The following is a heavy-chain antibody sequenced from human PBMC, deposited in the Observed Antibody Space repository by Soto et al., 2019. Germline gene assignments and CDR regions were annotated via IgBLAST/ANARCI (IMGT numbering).Heavy chain of an antibody. V-gene: IGHV4-59*08. J-gene: IGHJ2*01. CDR3: ARFNWYFDL. Sequence: QVQLQESGPGLVKPSETLSLTCTVSGGSISSYYWSWIRQPPGKGLEWIGYSYYSGSTNYNPSLNSRVTISVDTSKNHFSLKLSSVTAADAAVYYCARFNWYFDLWGRGTLVTVSS. CDR1: GGSISSYY. CDR2: SYYSGST.